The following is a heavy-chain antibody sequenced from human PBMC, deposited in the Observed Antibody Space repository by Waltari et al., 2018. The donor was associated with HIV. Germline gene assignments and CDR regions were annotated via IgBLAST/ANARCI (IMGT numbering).Heavy chain of an antibody. Sequence: QVTLKESGPVLVKPTETLTLTCPVSGFSLSNARMGVSWTRQPPGKALEGLAQIFSNDEKSYITSLKSRLTSSKDTSKSQVVLTMTNMDPVDTATYYCARILGIEYYFDYLGQGTLVTVSS. D-gene: IGHD2-21*01. CDR3: ARILGIEYYFDY. CDR1: GFSLSNARMG. V-gene: IGHV2-26*01. CDR2: IFSNDEK. J-gene: IGHJ4*02.